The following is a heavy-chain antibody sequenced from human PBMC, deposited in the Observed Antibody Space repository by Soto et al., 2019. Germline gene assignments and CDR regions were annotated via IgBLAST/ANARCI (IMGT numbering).Heavy chain of an antibody. V-gene: IGHV4-30-4*01. CDR1: CGSISSGDYY. CDR2: IYCSGPT. J-gene: IGHJ6*01. CDR3: ARELWFGEGGMDV. D-gene: IGHD3-10*01. Sequence: SETLSLTCTVSCGSISSGDYYWGWIRQPPGKGLELIGYIYCSGPTYHNPSLKSRVTISVDTSKNQFSLQLSSVTAADPAVYYCARELWFGEGGMDVWGPGTTVTVSS.